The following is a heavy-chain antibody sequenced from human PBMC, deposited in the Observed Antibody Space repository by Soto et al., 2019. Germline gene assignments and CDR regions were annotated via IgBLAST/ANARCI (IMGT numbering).Heavy chain of an antibody. V-gene: IGHV3-53*02. J-gene: IGHJ4*02. CDR2: IYSDGNT. CDR1: GFTVSSKY. CDR3: ARGRGNCVVTTCYLPFDS. D-gene: IGHD2-2*01. Sequence: EVQLVETGGGLIQPGGSLILYCAASGFTVSSKYMSWLRQAPGKGLEWVSIIYSDGNTYYADSVRGRFTISRDNSKNTLNLQMNSLRAGDTAVYFCARGRGNCVVTTCYLPFDSWGQGTLVTVSS.